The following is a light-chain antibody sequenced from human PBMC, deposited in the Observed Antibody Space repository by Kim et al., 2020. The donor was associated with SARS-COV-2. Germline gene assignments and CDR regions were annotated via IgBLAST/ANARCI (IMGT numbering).Light chain of an antibody. V-gene: IGLV2-23*02. CDR1: RSDIGTYNL. CDR3: FSYAGGWAV. CDR2: EVN. J-gene: IGLJ2*01. Sequence: QSALTQVASLSGSPGQSITISCTGTRSDIGTYNLVSWYQQHPGRAPKLLISEVNKRPSGISDRFSGSKSGNTASLTISGLQAEDEAHYFCFSYAGGWAVFGGGTKLTVL.